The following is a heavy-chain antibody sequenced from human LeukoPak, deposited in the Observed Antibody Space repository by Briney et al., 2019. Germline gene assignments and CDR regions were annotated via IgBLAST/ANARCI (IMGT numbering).Heavy chain of an antibody. V-gene: IGHV4-34*01. J-gene: IGHJ4*02. Sequence: SETLSLTCAVYGGSFSGYYWSWIRQPPGKGLEWIGEINHSGSTNYNPSLKSRVTISVDTSKNQFSLKLSSVTAADTAVYYRARVSRTFGGVIAFDYWGQGTLVTVSS. D-gene: IGHD3-16*02. CDR1: GGSFSGYY. CDR2: INHSGST. CDR3: ARVSRTFGGVIAFDY.